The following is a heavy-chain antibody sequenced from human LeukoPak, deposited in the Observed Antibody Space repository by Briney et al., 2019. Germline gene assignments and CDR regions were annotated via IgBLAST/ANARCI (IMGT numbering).Heavy chain of an antibody. D-gene: IGHD3-10*01. V-gene: IGHV4-59*01. CDR3: ARALHPNLGYYYYGMDV. J-gene: IGHJ6*02. CDR1: GGSISSYY. CDR2: IYYSGST. Sequence: SETLSLTCTVSGGSISSYYWSWIRQPPGKGLEWIGYIYYSGSTNYNPSLKSRVTISVDTSKNQFSLKLSSVTAADTAVYYCARALHPNLGYYYYGMDVWGQGTTVTVSS.